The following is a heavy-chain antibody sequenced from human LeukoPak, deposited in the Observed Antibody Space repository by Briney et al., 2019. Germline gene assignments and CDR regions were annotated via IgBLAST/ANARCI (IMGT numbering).Heavy chain of an antibody. J-gene: IGHJ4*02. Sequence: GGSLRLSCAASGFTFSDYSMNWVRQAPGKGLEWVSTIRSSSSYIYYADSVKGRFTISRDNAKNSLYLQMNSLRAEDTAVYYCAKDSDYYDSSGYYEYWGQGTLVTVSS. CDR1: GFTFSDYS. D-gene: IGHD3-22*01. CDR3: AKDSDYYDSSGYYEY. V-gene: IGHV3-21*01. CDR2: IRSSSSYI.